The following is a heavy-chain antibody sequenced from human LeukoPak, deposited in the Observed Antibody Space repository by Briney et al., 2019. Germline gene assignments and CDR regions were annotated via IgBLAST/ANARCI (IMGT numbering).Heavy chain of an antibody. V-gene: IGHV1-18*01. CDR3: ARGSGSYYRSGGYYYYMDV. CDR2: ISAYNGNT. J-gene: IGHJ6*03. Sequence: GASVKVSCKASGYTFTSYGISWVRQAPGQGLEWMGWISAYNGNTNYAQKLQGRVTMTTDTSTSTAYMELRSLRSDDTAVYYCARGSGSYYRSGGYYYYMDVWGKGTTVTVSS. CDR1: GYTFTSYG. D-gene: IGHD3-10*01.